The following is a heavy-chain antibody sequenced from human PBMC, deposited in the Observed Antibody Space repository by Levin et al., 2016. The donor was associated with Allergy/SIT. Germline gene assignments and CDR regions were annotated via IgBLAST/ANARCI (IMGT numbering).Heavy chain of an antibody. Sequence: ASVKVSCKASGYTFNFYYIYWVRQAPGQGLEWMGVINPSGGRTTYAPKFQGRVTVTSDTSTSTVYMNLSSLTSEDTAVYYCARGFYCTSSICYTSLGKWGQGTLVTVSS. V-gene: IGHV1-46*02. CDR3: ARGFYCTSSICYTSLGK. D-gene: IGHD2-2*02. CDR1: GYTFNFYY. CDR2: INPSGGRT. J-gene: IGHJ4*02.